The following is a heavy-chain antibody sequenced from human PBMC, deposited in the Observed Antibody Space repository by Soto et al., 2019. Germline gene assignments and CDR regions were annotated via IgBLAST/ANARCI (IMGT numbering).Heavy chain of an antibody. CDR1: GGSVSSGSYY. J-gene: IGHJ5*02. Sequence: SETLSLTCTVSGGSVSSGSYYWSWIRQPPGKGLEWIGYIYYSGSTNYNPSLKSRVTISVDTSKNQFSLKLSSVTAADTAVYYCARDDGHLNTNWFAPWGQGTLVTVSS. D-gene: IGHD2-8*01. CDR2: IYYSGST. CDR3: ARDDGHLNTNWFAP. V-gene: IGHV4-61*01.